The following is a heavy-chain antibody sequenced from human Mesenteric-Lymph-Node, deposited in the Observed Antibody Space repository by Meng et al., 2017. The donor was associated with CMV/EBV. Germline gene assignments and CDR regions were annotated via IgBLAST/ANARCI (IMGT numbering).Heavy chain of an antibody. CDR2: ISSSSSYK. CDR1: GFIFSSYS. J-gene: IGHJ6*02. V-gene: IGHV3-21*01. Sequence: ESLKISCAASGFIFSSYSMNWVRQAPGKGLEWVSSISSSSSYKYYADSVKGRFTISRDNANNSLYLQLNSLRADDTAVYYCARDHGMDVWGQGTTVTVSS. CDR3: ARDHGMDV.